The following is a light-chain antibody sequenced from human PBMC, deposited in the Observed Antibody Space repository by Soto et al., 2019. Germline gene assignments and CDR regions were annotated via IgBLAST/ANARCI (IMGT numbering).Light chain of an antibody. CDR2: EVS. CDR3: AAWDDSLNAYV. V-gene: IGLV2-14*01. J-gene: IGLJ1*01. CDR1: SSDVGGYNY. Sequence: QSVLTQPASVSGSPGQSITISCTGTSSDVGGYNYVSWYQHHPGKAPKLMIYEVSNRPSGVSYRFSGSKSGNTASLTISGLQAEDEADYYCAAWDDSLNAYVFGTGTKVTVL.